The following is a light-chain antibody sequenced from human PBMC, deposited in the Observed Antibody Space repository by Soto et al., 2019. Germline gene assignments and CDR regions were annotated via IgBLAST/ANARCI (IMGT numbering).Light chain of an antibody. J-gene: IGKJ5*01. CDR2: GAS. CDR1: QSVDSNY. CDR3: QQRSNWPPIT. V-gene: IGKV3D-20*02. Sequence: EIVLTQSPGTLSLSPGEGATLSCRASQSVDSNYLAWYQQKPGQARRLLIHGASERGTGTPDRFSGSGFGTDFTLTISSLEPEDAAVYYCQQRSNWPPITFGQGTRLEIK.